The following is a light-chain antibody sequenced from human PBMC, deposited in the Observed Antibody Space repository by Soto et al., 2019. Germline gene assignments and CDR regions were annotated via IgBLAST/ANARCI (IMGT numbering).Light chain of an antibody. V-gene: IGKV3D-15*01. CDR3: QQHGQWPIT. Sequence: EIVMTQSPATLSVSPGERATLSCRASQSVNSNYLAWYQQKPGQAPSLLIYGISKRATDIPDRFSGSGSATEFTLTISSLQPEDFATYFCQQHGQWPITFGQGTRLEIK. CDR2: GIS. J-gene: IGKJ5*01. CDR1: QSVNSN.